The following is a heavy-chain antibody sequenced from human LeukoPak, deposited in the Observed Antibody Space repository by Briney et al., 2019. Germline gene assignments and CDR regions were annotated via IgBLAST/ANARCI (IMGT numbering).Heavy chain of an antibody. CDR2: INPNSGGT. J-gene: IGHJ3*02. Sequence: ASVKVSCKASGYTFTGYYMHWVRQAPGQGLEWMGWINPNSGGTNYAQKFQGRVTMTRDTSISTAYMELRSLRSDDTAVYYCARDGYYYDSGAFDIWGQGTMVTVSS. V-gene: IGHV1-2*02. D-gene: IGHD3-22*01. CDR1: GYTFTGYY. CDR3: ARDGYYYDSGAFDI.